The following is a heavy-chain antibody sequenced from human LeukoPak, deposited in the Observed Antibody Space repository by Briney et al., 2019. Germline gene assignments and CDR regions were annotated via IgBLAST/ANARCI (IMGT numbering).Heavy chain of an antibody. CDR1: GFTFSNYG. CDR3: AWGAVSPGYYYDLDV. J-gene: IGHJ6*02. D-gene: IGHD7-27*01. CDR2: ISGSGGST. Sequence: GGSPRLSCAASGFTFSNYGMSWVRQAPGKGLEWVSGISGSGGSTYYADSVKGRFTISRDNSKNTLYLQMNSLRAEDTAVYYCAWGAVSPGYYYDLDVWGQGTTVTVSS. V-gene: IGHV3-23*01.